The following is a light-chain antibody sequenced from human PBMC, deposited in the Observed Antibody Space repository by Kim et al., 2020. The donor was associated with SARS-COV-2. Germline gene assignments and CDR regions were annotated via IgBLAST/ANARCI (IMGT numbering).Light chain of an antibody. CDR2: YNN. J-gene: IGLJ2*01. CDR3: AAWYGSLDGPI. CDR1: SSNIGTRT. V-gene: IGLV1-44*01. Sequence: QSVLTQPPSASGTPGQTVTISCSGSSSNIGTRTVNWYQQLPGTAPKLLIYYNNQRPSGVPDRFSGSKSGTSASLAISGLQSEDEADYYCAAWYGSLDGPIFGGGTKVTVL.